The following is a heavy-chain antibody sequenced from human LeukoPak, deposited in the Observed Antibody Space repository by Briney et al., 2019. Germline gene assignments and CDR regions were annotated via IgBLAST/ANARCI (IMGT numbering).Heavy chain of an antibody. Sequence: SETLSLTCTVSGGSISSSSYYWGWIPQPPGKGLEWIGSIYYSGSTYYSPSLKSRVTMSVDTSKNQFSLKLSSVTAADTAVYYCARHGSASGWYRSHFDYWGQGTLVTVSS. V-gene: IGHV4-39*01. CDR3: ARHGSASGWYRSHFDY. D-gene: IGHD6-19*01. J-gene: IGHJ4*02. CDR2: IYYSGST. CDR1: GGSISSSSYY.